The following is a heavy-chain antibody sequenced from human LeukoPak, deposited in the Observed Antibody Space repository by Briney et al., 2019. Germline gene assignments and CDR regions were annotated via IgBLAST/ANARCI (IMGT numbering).Heavy chain of an antibody. D-gene: IGHD3-22*01. J-gene: IGHJ5*02. CDR1: GYSISSGYY. CDR3: ARYYDSSGYYSNWFHP. CDR2: IYHSGST. Sequence: SETLSLTCTVSGYSISSGYYWGWIRQPPGKGLKWIGSIYHSGSTYYNPSLKSRVTISVDTSKNQFSLKLSSVTAADTAVYYCARYYDSSGYYSNWFHPWGQGTLVTVSS. V-gene: IGHV4-38-2*02.